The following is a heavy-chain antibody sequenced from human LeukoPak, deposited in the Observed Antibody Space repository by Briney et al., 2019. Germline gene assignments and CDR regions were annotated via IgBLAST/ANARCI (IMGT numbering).Heavy chain of an antibody. V-gene: IGHV4-38-2*02. CDR2: IYHTGST. CDR1: GYSISSGYY. CDR3: ARAVLH. Sequence: SETLSLTCTVSGYSISSGYYWGWIRQPPGKGLEWIGSIYHTGSTYYSPSLKGRVTISVDTSENQSSLKLSSVTAADTAVYYCARAVLHWGRGTLVTVSS. D-gene: IGHD3-10*01. J-gene: IGHJ4*02.